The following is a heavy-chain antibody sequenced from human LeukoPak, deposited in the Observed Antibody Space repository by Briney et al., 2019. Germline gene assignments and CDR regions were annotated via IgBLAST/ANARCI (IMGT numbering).Heavy chain of an antibody. D-gene: IGHD2-8*01. Sequence: ASVKVSCKASGYTFTSYGISWVRQAPGQGLEWMGGIIPIFGTANYAQKFQGRVTITTDESTSTAYMELSSLRSEDTAVHYCAREKVYYFDYWGQGTLVTVSS. J-gene: IGHJ4*02. CDR1: GYTFTSYG. CDR2: IIPIFGTA. CDR3: AREKVYYFDY. V-gene: IGHV1-69*05.